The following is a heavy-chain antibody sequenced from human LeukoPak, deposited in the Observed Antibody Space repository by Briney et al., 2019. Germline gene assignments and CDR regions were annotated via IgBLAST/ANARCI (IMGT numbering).Heavy chain of an antibody. CDR3: ARSLWFGELSDWFDP. CDR2: INAGNGNT. V-gene: IGHV1-3*01. J-gene: IGHJ5*02. D-gene: IGHD3-10*01. CDR1: GYTFTSYA. Sequence: ASVKVSCKASGYTFTSYAMHWVRQAPGQRLEWMGWINAGNGNTKYSQKFQGRVAITRDTSASTAYMELSSLRSEDTAVYYCARSLWFGELSDWFDPWGQGILVTVSS.